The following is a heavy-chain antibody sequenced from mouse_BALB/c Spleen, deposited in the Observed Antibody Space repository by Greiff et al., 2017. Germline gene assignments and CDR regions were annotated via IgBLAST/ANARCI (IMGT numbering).Heavy chain of an antibody. Sequence: VNLVESGPELVKPGASVKMSCKASGYTFTDYVISWVKQRTGQGLEWIGEIYPGSGSTYYNEKFKGKATLTADKSSNTAYMQLSSLTSEDSAVYFCARPDYYGSYYYAMDYWGQGTSVTVSS. V-gene: IGHV1-77*01. CDR2: IYPGSGST. CDR3: ARPDYYGSYYYAMDY. CDR1: GYTFTDYV. D-gene: IGHD1-1*01. J-gene: IGHJ4*01.